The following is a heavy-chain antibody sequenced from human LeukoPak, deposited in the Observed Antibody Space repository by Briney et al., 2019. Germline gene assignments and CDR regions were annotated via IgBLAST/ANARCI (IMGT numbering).Heavy chain of an antibody. Sequence: TGGSLRLSCAASGFTISNSAMTWVRQAPGQGLNWVSIITDNGAHTFYADSVKGRFTISRDPSGNSLYLQMNSLRADDTAVYYCAAVGGSCSSSNCFAYFAYWGQGTLLTVSS. V-gene: IGHV3-23*01. J-gene: IGHJ4*02. CDR2: ITDNGAHT. CDR1: GFTISNSA. CDR3: AAVGGSCSSSNCFAYFAY. D-gene: IGHD2-2*01.